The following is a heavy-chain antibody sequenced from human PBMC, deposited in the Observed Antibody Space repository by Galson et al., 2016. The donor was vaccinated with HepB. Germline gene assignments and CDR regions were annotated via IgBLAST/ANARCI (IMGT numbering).Heavy chain of an antibody. CDR2: ISYDGSIK. CDR1: GVSGFTFSRYG. J-gene: IGHJ6*02. D-gene: IGHD6-6*01. V-gene: IGHV3-30*03. CDR3: ARAHWQLVDEEYYGMDV. Sequence: SLRLFCAASGVSGFTFSRYGMHWVRQAPGKGLEWVAVISYDGSIKYYADPVKGRFTISRDNAKNSLYLQMNSLRAEDTAVYYCARAHWQLVDEEYYGMDVWGQGTTVTVSS.